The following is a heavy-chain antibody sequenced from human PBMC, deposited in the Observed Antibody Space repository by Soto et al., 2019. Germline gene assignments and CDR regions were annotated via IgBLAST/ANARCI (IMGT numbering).Heavy chain of an antibody. Sequence: EVQLVESGGGLVQPGGSLRLSCVASGFTFSTDSMNWVRQAPGKGLEWVAHISTSGATRYYADSVKGRFTISRDNAKTPLSLQMDSLRNEDTAVYYCARFFGSGFDYWGQGTLVTVSS. V-gene: IGHV3-48*02. J-gene: IGHJ4*02. D-gene: IGHD6-19*01. CDR1: GFTFSTDS. CDR3: ARFFGSGFDY. CDR2: ISTSGATR.